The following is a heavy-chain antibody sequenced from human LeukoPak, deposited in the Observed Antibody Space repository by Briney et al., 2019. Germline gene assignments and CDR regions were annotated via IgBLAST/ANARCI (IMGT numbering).Heavy chain of an antibody. CDR2: ISYDGSNK. CDR3: ARRGYSYGSTGYYFDY. D-gene: IGHD5-18*01. V-gene: IGHV3-30-3*01. Sequence: PGWSLRLSCAASGFTFSSYAMHWVRQAPGKGLEWVAVISYDGSNKYYADSVKGRFTISRDNSKNTLYLQMNSLRAEDTAVYYCARRGYSYGSTGYYFDYWGQGTLVTVSS. J-gene: IGHJ4*02. CDR1: GFTFSSYA.